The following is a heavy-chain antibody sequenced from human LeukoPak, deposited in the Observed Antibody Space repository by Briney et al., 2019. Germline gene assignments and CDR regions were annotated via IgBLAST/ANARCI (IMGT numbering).Heavy chain of an antibody. Sequence: PSETLSLTCSVSGGSITSGRYYWTWIHQYPEKGLEWIGYSYYSGSTHFKSSLKSRATISLDKSKNQFSLNLTSATAADTAVYYCARATYDLLTGYYLDSWGQGTLVTVSS. CDR2: SYYSGST. CDR1: GGSITSGRYY. V-gene: IGHV4-31*03. CDR3: ARATYDLLTGYYLDS. J-gene: IGHJ4*02. D-gene: IGHD3-9*01.